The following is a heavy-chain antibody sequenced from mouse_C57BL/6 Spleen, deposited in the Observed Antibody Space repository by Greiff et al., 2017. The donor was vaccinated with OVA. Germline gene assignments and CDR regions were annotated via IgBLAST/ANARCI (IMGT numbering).Heavy chain of an antibody. J-gene: IGHJ3*01. D-gene: IGHD2-2*01. Sequence: QVQLQQPGAELVMPGASVKLSCKASGYTFTSYWMHWVKQRPGQGLEWIGEIDPSDSYTNYNQKFKGKSTLTVDKSSSTAYMQLSSLTSEDSAVYYCARVSMVTTGFAYWGQGTLVTVSA. V-gene: IGHV1-69*01. CDR2: IDPSDSYT. CDR1: GYTFTSYW. CDR3: ARVSMVTTGFAY.